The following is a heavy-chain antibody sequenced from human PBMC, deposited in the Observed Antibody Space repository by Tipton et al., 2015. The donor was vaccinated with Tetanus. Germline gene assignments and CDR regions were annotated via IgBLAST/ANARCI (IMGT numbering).Heavy chain of an antibody. D-gene: IGHD4-23*01. CDR3: ARDFEYGGNAGPFDY. CDR2: IWYDGSNK. Sequence: SLRLSCAASGFTFSSYGMHWVRQAPGKGLEWVAVIWYDGSNKYYADSVKGRFTISRDNSKNTLYLQMNSLRAEDTAVYYCARDFEYGGNAGPFDYWGQGTLVTVSS. CDR1: GFTFSSYG. V-gene: IGHV3-33*01. J-gene: IGHJ4*02.